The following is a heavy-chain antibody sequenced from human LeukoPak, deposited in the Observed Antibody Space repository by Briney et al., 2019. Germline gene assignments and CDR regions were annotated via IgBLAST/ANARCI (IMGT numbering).Heavy chain of an antibody. CDR1: GGSISSGDYY. V-gene: IGHV4-39*07. J-gene: IGHJ6*02. CDR2: INHSGST. Sequence: SETLSLTCTVSGGSISSGDYYWSWIRQPPGKGLEWIGEINHSGSTNYNPSLKSRVTISVDTSKNQFSLKLTSVTAADTAVYYCARPLGQGNEYGMDVWGQGTTVTVSS. D-gene: IGHD1-1*01. CDR3: ARPLGQGNEYGMDV.